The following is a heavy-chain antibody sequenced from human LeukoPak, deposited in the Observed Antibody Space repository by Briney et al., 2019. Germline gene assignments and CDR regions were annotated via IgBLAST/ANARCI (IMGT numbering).Heavy chain of an antibody. D-gene: IGHD1-26*01. Sequence: ASVKVSCKASGYTFTGYYMHWVRQAPGQGLEWMGWINPNSGGTNYAQKFQGRVTMTRDMSTSTVYMELSSLRSEDTAVYYCARDNSVGDTAWWFDPWGQGTLVTVSS. CDR2: INPNSGGT. CDR3: ARDNSVGDTAWWFDP. CDR1: GYTFTGYY. J-gene: IGHJ5*02. V-gene: IGHV1-2*02.